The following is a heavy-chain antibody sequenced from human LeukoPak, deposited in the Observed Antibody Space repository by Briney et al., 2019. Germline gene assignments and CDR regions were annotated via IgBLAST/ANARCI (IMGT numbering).Heavy chain of an antibody. CDR3: ARASSSSLLGYYYYYYYMDV. Sequence: PGGSLRLSCAASGFTFSSYWMSWVRQAPGKGLEWVANIKQDGSEKYYVDSVKGRFTISRDNAKNSLYLQMNSLRAEDTAVYYCARASSSSLLGYYYYYYYMDVWGKGTTVTISS. D-gene: IGHD6-6*01. V-gene: IGHV3-7*01. J-gene: IGHJ6*03. CDR2: IKQDGSEK. CDR1: GFTFSSYW.